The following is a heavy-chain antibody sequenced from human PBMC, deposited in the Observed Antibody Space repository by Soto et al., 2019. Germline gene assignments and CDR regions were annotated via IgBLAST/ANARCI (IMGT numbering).Heavy chain of an antibody. V-gene: IGHV3-48*02. D-gene: IGHD3-3*01. Sequence: GGSLRLSCAASGFTLRTYTMNWVRQAPGKGLEWISYISTTSSSIYYADSVKGRFTISRDNAKNSLFLQMNSLRDEDTAVYYCARKGVAFDYWGQGALVTVSS. CDR1: GFTLRTYT. CDR2: ISTTSSSI. CDR3: ARKGVAFDY. J-gene: IGHJ4*02.